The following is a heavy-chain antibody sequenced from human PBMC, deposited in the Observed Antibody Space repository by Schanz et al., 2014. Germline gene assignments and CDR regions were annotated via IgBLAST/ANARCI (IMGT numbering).Heavy chain of an antibody. CDR1: GYTFTSDS. CDR2: INSSGGGT. CDR3: ARGTMPGTFDI. Sequence: QVQLEQSGAEVKKPGASVKVSCKASGYTFTSDSMHWVRQAPGQGLEWMGYINSSGGGTSYAQKFQDRLTMTRDASTSTVYMELSSLRYEDTALYYCARGTMPGTFDIWGQGTILTVSS. V-gene: IGHV1-46*01. D-gene: IGHD2-2*01. J-gene: IGHJ3*02.